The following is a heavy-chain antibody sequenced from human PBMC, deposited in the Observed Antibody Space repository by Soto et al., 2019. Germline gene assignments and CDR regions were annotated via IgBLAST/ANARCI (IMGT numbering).Heavy chain of an antibody. CDR2: IVVGSGTT. CDR1: GFTFTSSA. D-gene: IGHD2-8*01. J-gene: IGHJ3*02. Sequence: SVKVSCKASGFTFTSSAMQWVRQARGQRLEWIGWIVVGSGTTNYAQNFQQRLTTTRDMSTSTAYMELSSLRSEDTAVYYCAAAMAPPDAFDTWGQGTMVTVSS. V-gene: IGHV1-58*02. CDR3: AAAMAPPDAFDT.